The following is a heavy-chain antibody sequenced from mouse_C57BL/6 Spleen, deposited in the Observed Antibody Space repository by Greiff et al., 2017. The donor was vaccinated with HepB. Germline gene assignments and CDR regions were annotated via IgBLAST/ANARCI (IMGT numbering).Heavy chain of an antibody. CDR2: ISYDGSN. CDR3: ARGDYYGSRDY. Sequence: EVKLQQSGPGLVKPSQSLSLTCSVTGYSITSGYYWNWIRQSPGNKLEWMGYISYDGSNNYNPSLKNRISITRDTSKNQFFLKMNSVTTEDTATYYCARGDYYGSRDYWGQGTTLTVSS. CDR1: GYSITSGYY. J-gene: IGHJ2*01. D-gene: IGHD1-1*01. V-gene: IGHV3-6*01.